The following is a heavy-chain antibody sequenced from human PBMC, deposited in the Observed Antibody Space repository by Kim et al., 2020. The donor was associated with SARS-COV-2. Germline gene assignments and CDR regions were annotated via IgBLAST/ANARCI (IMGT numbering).Heavy chain of an antibody. CDR1: GFTFSSYG. J-gene: IGHJ4*02. D-gene: IGHD4-17*01. V-gene: IGHV3-23*01. Sequence: GGSLRLSCAGSGFTFSSYGMSWVRQAPGKGLEWVSAISHTGDITDYADSMKGRFTISRDNSKNTLYLQMNSLRADDTALYYCAIRGSNYGAYNYWGQGPRDTVSS. CDR2: ISHTGDIT. CDR3: AIRGSNYGAYNY.